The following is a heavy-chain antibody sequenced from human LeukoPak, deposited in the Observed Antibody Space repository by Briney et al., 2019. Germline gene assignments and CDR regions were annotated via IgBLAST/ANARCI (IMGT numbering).Heavy chain of an antibody. D-gene: IGHD3-3*01. J-gene: IGHJ4*02. V-gene: IGHV3-7*01. CDR1: GFTFSSYG. CDR3: GRYLRSTSGSI. CDR2: INQDGRDE. Sequence: GGSLRLSCAASGFTFSSYGMHWVRQAPGKGLEWVASINQDGRDEYYVDSVKGRFTISRDNAKNSLYLQMNSLRADDTAVYYCGRYLRSTSGSIWGQGTLVTVSS.